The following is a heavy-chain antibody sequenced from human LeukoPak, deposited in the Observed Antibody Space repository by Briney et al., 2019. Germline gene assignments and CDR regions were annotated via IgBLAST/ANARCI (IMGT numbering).Heavy chain of an antibody. CDR2: GDYSGGT. J-gene: IGHJ4*02. CDR3: ARDDPHYGGNSFDS. V-gene: IGHV4-39*07. D-gene: IGHD4-23*01. Sequence: PSETLSLTCTVSGDSFTSVTDYWAWIRQPPGKGLEWIASGDYSGGTYYNPSLESRVAISADMSKNQISLKLTSVTGADTAVYYCARDDPHYGGNSFDSWGQGSLVTVSS. CDR1: GDSFTSVTDY.